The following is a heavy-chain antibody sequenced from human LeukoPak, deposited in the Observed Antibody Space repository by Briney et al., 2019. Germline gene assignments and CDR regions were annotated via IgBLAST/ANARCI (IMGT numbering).Heavy chain of an antibody. J-gene: IGHJ4*02. CDR1: GYTFTNYW. CDR3: ARIPFSFSWLYFDY. Sequence: GESLKISCKGSGYTFTNYWIGWVRQMPGKGLEWMGIIYPGDSDTRYSPSFQGQVTISADKSISTAYLQWSSLKASDTAMYYCARIPFSFSWLYFDYWGQGTLVTVSS. D-gene: IGHD6-13*01. V-gene: IGHV5-51*01. CDR2: IYPGDSDT.